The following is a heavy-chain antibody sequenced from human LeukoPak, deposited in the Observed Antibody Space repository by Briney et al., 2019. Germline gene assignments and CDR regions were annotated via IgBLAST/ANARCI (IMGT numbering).Heavy chain of an antibody. V-gene: IGHV1-2*02. CDR1: GYTFTGYY. CDR3: ARDLGPIVVVPAAITNNWYFDL. Sequence: ASVKVSCKASGYTFTGYYMHWVRQAPGRGLEWMGWINPNSGGTNYAQKFQGRVTMTRDTSISTAYMELSRLRSDDTAVYYCARDLGPIVVVPAAITNNWYFDLWGRGTLVTVSS. J-gene: IGHJ2*01. D-gene: IGHD2-2*01. CDR2: INPNSGGT.